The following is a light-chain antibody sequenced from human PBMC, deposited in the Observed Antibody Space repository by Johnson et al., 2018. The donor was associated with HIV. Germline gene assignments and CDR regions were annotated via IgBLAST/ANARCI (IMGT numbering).Light chain of an antibody. V-gene: IGLV1-51*01. CDR2: DND. J-gene: IGLJ1*01. CDR1: SSNIGRNY. CDR3: GAWDSGLTAGV. Sequence: QSVLTQPPSVSAAPGQKVTISCSGSSSNIGRNYVSWYQQLPGTAPKLLIYDNDKRPSGIPDRFSGSRSGTSATLGITGLQTGYEADHYCGAWDSGLTAGVFGTGTKVTVL.